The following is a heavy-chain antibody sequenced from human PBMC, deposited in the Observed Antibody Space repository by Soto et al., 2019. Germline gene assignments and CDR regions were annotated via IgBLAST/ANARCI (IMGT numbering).Heavy chain of an antibody. CDR3: AHIDPEIVTVGGHGGFDY. V-gene: IGHV2-5*02. D-gene: IGHD5-12*01. J-gene: IGHJ4*02. CDR2: IYWDDDK. Sequence: QITLKESGPTLVRPPQTLTLTCTFSGFSLTSGVGVGWIRQPPGKALEWLALIYWDDDKRYSPSLKNRLTITTDTSKNQVVLTMTTVGHVDTATYFCAHIDPEIVTVGGHGGFDYWGQGTLVTVSS. CDR1: GFSLTSGVG.